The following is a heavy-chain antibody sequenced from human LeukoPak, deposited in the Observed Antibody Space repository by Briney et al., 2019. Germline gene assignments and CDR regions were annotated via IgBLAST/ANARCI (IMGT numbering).Heavy chain of an antibody. CDR2: INTNTGNP. Sequence: ASVEVSCKASGYTFTSYAMNWVRQAPGQGLEWMGWINTNTGNPTYAQGFTGRFVFSLDTSVSTAYLQISSLKAEDTAVYYCAREGQQLGGYYFDYWGQGTLVTVSS. CDR1: GYTFTSYA. D-gene: IGHD6-13*01. J-gene: IGHJ4*02. CDR3: AREGQQLGGYYFDY. V-gene: IGHV7-4-1*02.